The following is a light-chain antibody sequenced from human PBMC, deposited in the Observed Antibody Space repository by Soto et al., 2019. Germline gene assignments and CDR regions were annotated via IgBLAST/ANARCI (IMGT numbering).Light chain of an antibody. Sequence: EIVMTQSPATLSVSPGVRATLSCRASQSVSTNLAWYQQKPGQAPRLLIFGASTRATGIPARFSGSGSGTEFTLTISSLQSEDFAVYYCQQYNTWPPITFGPGTRLDIK. CDR3: QQYNTWPPIT. V-gene: IGKV3-15*01. CDR2: GAS. J-gene: IGKJ5*01. CDR1: QSVSTN.